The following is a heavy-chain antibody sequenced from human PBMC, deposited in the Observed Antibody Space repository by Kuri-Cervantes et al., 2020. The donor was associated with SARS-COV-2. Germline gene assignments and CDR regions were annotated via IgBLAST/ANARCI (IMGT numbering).Heavy chain of an antibody. J-gene: IGHJ4*02. CDR1: GGSFSGYY. CDR2: INHSGST. CDR3: ARDIAVASGYYFDY. D-gene: IGHD6-19*01. V-gene: IGHV4-34*01. Sequence: ESLKISCAVYGGSFSGYYWSWIRQPPGKGLEWIGEINHSGSTNYNPSLKSRVTISVDTSKNKFSLKLSSVTAADTAVYYCARDIAVASGYYFDYWGQGTLVTVSS.